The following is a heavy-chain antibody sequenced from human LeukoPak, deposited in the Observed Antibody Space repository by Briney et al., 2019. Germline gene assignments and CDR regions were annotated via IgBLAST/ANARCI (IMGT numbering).Heavy chain of an antibody. J-gene: IGHJ4*02. V-gene: IGHV3-11*04. CDR1: GFTFDDYA. Sequence: KSGGSLRLSCAASGFTFDDYAMHWVRQAPGKGLEWVSYISSSGSTIYYADSVKGRFTISRDNAKNSLYLQMNSLRAEDTAVYYCARGSSRTGRYFDYWGQGTLVTVSS. D-gene: IGHD6-6*01. CDR2: ISSSGSTI. CDR3: ARGSSRTGRYFDY.